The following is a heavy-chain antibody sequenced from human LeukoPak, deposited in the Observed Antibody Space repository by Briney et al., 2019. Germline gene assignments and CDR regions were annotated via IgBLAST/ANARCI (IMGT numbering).Heavy chain of an antibody. Sequence: PGESLQISCQGSGYSFTSYWIGWVRPMPGKGLEWMGIIYPGDSDTRYSPSFQGQVTISADKSISTAYLQWSSLKASDTAMYYCARHKNSSGWYGWDAFDIWGQGTMVTVSS. V-gene: IGHV5-51*01. D-gene: IGHD6-19*01. CDR3: ARHKNSSGWYGWDAFDI. CDR2: IYPGDSDT. CDR1: GYSFTSYW. J-gene: IGHJ3*02.